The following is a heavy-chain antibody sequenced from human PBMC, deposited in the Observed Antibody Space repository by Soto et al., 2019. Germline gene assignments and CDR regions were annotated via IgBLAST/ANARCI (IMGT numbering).Heavy chain of an antibody. Sequence: GGSLRLSCAASGFTFSSYSMNWVRQAPGKGLEWVSYISSSSTIYYADSVKGRFTISRDNAKNSLYLQMNSLRDEDTAVYYCAREVLSATFRGVIGGIDYWGQGTLVTVSS. J-gene: IGHJ4*02. CDR3: AREVLSATFRGVIGGIDY. CDR2: ISSSSTI. CDR1: GFTFSSYS. V-gene: IGHV3-48*02. D-gene: IGHD3-16*01.